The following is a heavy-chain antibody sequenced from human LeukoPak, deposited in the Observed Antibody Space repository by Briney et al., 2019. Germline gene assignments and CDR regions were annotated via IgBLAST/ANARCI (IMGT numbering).Heavy chain of an antibody. V-gene: IGHV3-7*01. CDR1: GFTFSSYW. Sequence: VGSLRLSCVGSGFTFSSYWMNWVRQAPGKGLEWVANIKEDGSEIYYVDSVKGRFTISRDNAKNSVYLQMNSLRVEDTAVYYCARHWAHLDGWGQGTLVTVSS. D-gene: IGHD7-27*01. CDR3: ARHWAHLDG. CDR2: IKEDGSEI. J-gene: IGHJ4*02.